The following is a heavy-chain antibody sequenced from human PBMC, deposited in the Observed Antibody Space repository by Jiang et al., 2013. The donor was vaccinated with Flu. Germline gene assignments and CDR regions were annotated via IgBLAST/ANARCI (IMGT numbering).Heavy chain of an antibody. CDR3: AKDREAVAGKVWYFDL. V-gene: IGHV3-30*18. D-gene: IGHD6-19*01. CDR2: ISYDGSNK. Sequence: GVVQPGRSLRLSCAASGFTFSSYGMHWVRQAPGKGLEWVAVISYDGSNKYYADSVKGRFTISRDNSKNTLYLQMNSLRAEDTAVYYCAKDREAVAGKVWYFDLWGRGTLVTVSS. CDR1: GFTFSSYG. J-gene: IGHJ2*01.